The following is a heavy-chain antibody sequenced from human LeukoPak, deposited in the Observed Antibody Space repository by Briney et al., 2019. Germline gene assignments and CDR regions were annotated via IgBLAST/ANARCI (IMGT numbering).Heavy chain of an antibody. CDR1: GFTFSSYS. CDR2: ISSSSSHI. J-gene: IGHJ6*02. V-gene: IGHV3-21*01. CDR3: GRGLQYHYGMDV. Sequence: GESLSLSCAASGFTFSSYSTNWVRHAPGRGLEWVSSISSSSSHIYYADSVKGRFTLSRDNAKNSLYLQMNSLRAEDTAVYYCGRGLQYHYGMDVWRRGTTVSVSS.